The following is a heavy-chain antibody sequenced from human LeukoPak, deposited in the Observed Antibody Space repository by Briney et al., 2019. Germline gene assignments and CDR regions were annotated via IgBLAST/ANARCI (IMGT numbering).Heavy chain of an antibody. Sequence: GGSLRLSCAASGFTVSSNYMSWVRQAPGKGLEWVSVIYSGGSTYYADSVKGRFTISRDNSKNTLYLQMNSLRAEDTAVYYCARGLVGATVYFDYWGQGTLVTVSS. CDR1: GFTVSSNY. J-gene: IGHJ4*02. V-gene: IGHV3-66*01. CDR3: ARGLVGATVYFDY. CDR2: IYSGGST. D-gene: IGHD1-26*01.